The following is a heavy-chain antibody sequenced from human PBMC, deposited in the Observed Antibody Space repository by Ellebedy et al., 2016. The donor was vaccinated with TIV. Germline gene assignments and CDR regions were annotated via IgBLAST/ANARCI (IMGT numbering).Heavy chain of an antibody. Sequence: SVKVSXKASGGTFSSYAISWVRQAPGQGLEWMGGIIPIFGTANYEQKFQGRVTITADEPTSTAYMELSSLRSEDTAVYYCARVEVSGRGYYYYMDVWGKGTTVTVAS. CDR1: GGTFSSYA. D-gene: IGHD5-12*01. CDR2: IIPIFGTA. J-gene: IGHJ6*03. V-gene: IGHV1-69*13. CDR3: ARVEVSGRGYYYYMDV.